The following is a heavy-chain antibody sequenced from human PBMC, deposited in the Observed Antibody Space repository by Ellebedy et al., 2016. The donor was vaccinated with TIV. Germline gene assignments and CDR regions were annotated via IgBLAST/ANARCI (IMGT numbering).Heavy chain of an antibody. V-gene: IGHV4-39*01. CDR3: SRFRDGSNCFDY. CDR1: ACPISNSDYY. Sequence: MPSETLSLTCTVSACPISNSDYYRDWFRHPPGKGLERIGHFYYSGTTNYNPSLKSRVTVSVDTSKNQFSLKLSSVTAADTAVYYCSRFRDGSNCFDYWGQGILVTVSS. CDR2: FYYSGTT. J-gene: IGHJ4*02. D-gene: IGHD5-24*01.